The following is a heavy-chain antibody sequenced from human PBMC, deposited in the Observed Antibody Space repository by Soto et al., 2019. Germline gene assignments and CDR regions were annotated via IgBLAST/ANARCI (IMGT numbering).Heavy chain of an antibody. Sequence: PSETLSLTCTVSGGSISSGGYYWSWIRQHPGKGLERIGYIYYRGSTYYNPSLKSRVTISVDTSKNQFSLKLSSVTAACAAVYYCAGEDLVPSGSYFDYWGQGTLVTVSS. V-gene: IGHV4-31*03. CDR1: GGSISSGGYY. CDR3: AGEDLVPSGSYFDY. D-gene: IGHD1-26*01. J-gene: IGHJ4*02. CDR2: IYYRGST.